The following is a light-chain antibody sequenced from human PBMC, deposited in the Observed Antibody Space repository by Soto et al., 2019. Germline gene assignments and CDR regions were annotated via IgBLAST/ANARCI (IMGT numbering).Light chain of an antibody. CDR2: GAS. J-gene: IGKJ1*01. CDR1: QSVSSSY. CDR3: QEYGSSSPT. Sequence: IVLTQSPGTLSSSPGEGATLSCRASQSVSSSYLAWYQQKPGQAPRLLIYGASTRATGIPARFSGSGSGTDITLTISRLEPKDFAVYYCQEYGSSSPTFSQGTKV. V-gene: IGKV3-20*01.